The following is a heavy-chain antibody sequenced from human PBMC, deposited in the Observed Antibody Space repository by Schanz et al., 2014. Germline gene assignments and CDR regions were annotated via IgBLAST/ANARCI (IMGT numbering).Heavy chain of an antibody. V-gene: IGHV3-30-3*01. CDR1: GFTFHTYD. CDR2: ISYDGNTK. J-gene: IGHJ4*02. Sequence: VHLEESGGGVVQPGRSLRLSCAASGFTFHTYDMHWVRQAPGKGLEWVALISYDGNTKYYADSVKGRFTISRDNSKNTLYLQMNSLRADDTAVYYCARSGSSNWYVFDYWGQGTLVTVSS. CDR3: ARSGSSNWYVFDY. D-gene: IGHD6-13*01.